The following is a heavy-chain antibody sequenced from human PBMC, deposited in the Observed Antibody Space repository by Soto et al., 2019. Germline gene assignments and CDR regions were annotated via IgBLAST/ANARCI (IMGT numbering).Heavy chain of an antibody. V-gene: IGHV1-69*08. D-gene: IGHD3-10*01. Sequence: QVQLVQSGAEVKKPGSSVKVSCKASGGTFSSYTISWVRQAPGQGLEWMGRIIPILGIANYAQKFQGRVTITADKSTGTAYMELSSLRSEDTAVYYCARDRKVRGVMVYYYGMDVWGQGTTVTVSS. CDR3: ARDRKVRGVMVYYYGMDV. CDR2: IIPILGIA. J-gene: IGHJ6*02. CDR1: GGTFSSYT.